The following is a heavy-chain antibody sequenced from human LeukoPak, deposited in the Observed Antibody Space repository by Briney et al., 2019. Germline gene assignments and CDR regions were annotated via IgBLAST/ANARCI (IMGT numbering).Heavy chain of an antibody. CDR2: IKSKTDGGTT. D-gene: IGHD1-1*01. V-gene: IGHV3-15*01. CDR1: GFTFSNAW. CDR3: TTDLDVSYYFDY. J-gene: IGHJ4*02. Sequence: PGGSLRLSCAASGFTFSNAWMSWVRQAPGKGLEWVGRIKSKTDGGTTDYAAPVKGRFTISRDDSKNTLYLQMNSLKTEDTAVYYCTTDLDVSYYFDYWGQGTLVAVSS.